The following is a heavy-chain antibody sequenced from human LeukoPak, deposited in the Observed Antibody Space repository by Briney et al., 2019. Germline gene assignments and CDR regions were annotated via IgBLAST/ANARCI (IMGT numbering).Heavy chain of an antibody. D-gene: IGHD5-18*01. J-gene: IGHJ4*02. V-gene: IGHV3-23*01. Sequence: PGGSLRLSCAASGFTFSSYAMSWVRQAPGRGLEWVSAISGSGGSTYYADSVEGRFTISRDNSKNTLYLQMNSLRAEDTAVYYCAKDGPDTAMVGPFDYWGQGTLVTVSS. CDR2: ISGSGGST. CDR1: GFTFSSYA. CDR3: AKDGPDTAMVGPFDY.